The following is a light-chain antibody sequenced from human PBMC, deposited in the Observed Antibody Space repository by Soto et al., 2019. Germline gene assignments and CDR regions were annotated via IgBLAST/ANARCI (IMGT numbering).Light chain of an antibody. CDR1: QSVSNTY. Sequence: EIVLTQSPATLSLSPGERATLSCRASQSVSNTYLAWYQQKPAQPPRLLIYGTSTRSTGIPDRFIGSGSGTDFTLTITRLEPEDFAVYYCQQYGTSPPGLTFGGGTKVEIK. CDR2: GTS. CDR3: QQYGTSPPGLT. V-gene: IGKV3-20*01. J-gene: IGKJ4*01.